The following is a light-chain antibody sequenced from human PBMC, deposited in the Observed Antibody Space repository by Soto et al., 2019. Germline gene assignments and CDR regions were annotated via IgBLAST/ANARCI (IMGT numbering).Light chain of an antibody. CDR1: NSDIGGYNS. J-gene: IGLJ2*01. CDR3: ASYTSSSTSVI. CDR2: GVT. V-gene: IGLV2-14*01. Sequence: QSALTQPASVSGSPGQSITISCTGSNSDIGGYNSVSWYQQHPGKAPKLLIFGVTNRPSGVSDRFSGSKSGNTASLTISGLQAEDEADYYCASYTSSSTSVIFGRGTKVTVL.